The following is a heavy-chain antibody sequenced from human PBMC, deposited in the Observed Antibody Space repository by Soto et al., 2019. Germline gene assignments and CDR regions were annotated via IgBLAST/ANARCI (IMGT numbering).Heavy chain of an antibody. CDR2: INWNGGST. D-gene: IGHD6-13*01. V-gene: IGHV3-20*04. CDR3: ARDRSWQQLAWHYFDY. Sequence: GGSLRLACAASGFTFDDYGMSWVRQAPGKGLEWVSGINWNGGSTGYADTVKGRFTISRDNAKYSLYLQMNSLRAEDSSLYYCARDRSWQQLAWHYFDYWGQGTLVTASS. J-gene: IGHJ4*02. CDR1: GFTFDDYG.